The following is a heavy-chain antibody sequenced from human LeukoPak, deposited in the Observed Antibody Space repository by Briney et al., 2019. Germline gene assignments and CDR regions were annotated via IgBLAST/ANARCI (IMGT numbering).Heavy chain of an antibody. Sequence: PGGSLRLSCAASGFTFSSYDMHWVRQATGKGLEWVSAIGTAGDTYYPGSVKGRFTISRENAKNSLYLQMNSLRAGDTAVYYCARAAAGIFYYYGMDVWGQGTTVTVSS. CDR2: IGTAGDT. J-gene: IGHJ6*02. CDR1: GFTFSSYD. V-gene: IGHV3-13*01. D-gene: IGHD6-13*01. CDR3: ARAAAGIFYYYGMDV.